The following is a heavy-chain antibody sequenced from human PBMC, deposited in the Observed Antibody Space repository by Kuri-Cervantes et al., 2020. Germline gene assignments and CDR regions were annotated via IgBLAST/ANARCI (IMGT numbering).Heavy chain of an antibody. V-gene: IGHV3-21*01. D-gene: IGHD3-3*01. CDR2: ISSSSSYI. CDR3: ARGLRFLEWFDYYYMDV. Sequence: GGSLRLSCAASGFTFSSYSMNWVRQAPGKGLEWVSSISSSSSYIYYADSVKGRFTISRDNAKNTLYLQMNSLRAEDTAVYYCARGLRFLEWFDYYYMDVWGKGTTVTDSS. J-gene: IGHJ6*03. CDR1: GFTFSSYS.